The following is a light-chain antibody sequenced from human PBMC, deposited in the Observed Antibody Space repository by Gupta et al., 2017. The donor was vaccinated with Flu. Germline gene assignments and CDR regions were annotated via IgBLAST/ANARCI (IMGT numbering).Light chain of an antibody. CDR3: QQYHSTPLT. CDR1: RSVLYSANNKNY. CDR2: WAS. Sequence: NCKSSRSVLYSANNKNYLAWYQQKPGQPPKLLVSWASTRESGVPDRFSGSGSATDFTLTITSLQAEDVAVYHCQQYHSTPLTFGGGTKVEI. V-gene: IGKV4-1*01. J-gene: IGKJ4*01.